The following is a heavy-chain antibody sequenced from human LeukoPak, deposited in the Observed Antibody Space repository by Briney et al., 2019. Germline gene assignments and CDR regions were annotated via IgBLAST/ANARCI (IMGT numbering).Heavy chain of an antibody. D-gene: IGHD2-2*02. CDR2: MNPNSGNT. Sequence: ASVKVSCKASGYTFTTYGITWVRQAPGQGLEWMGWMNPNSGNTGYAQKFQGRVTITRNTSISTAYMELSSLRSEDTAVYYCARAHHYCSSTSCYIVGYYYYYMDVWGKGTTVTVSS. CDR3: ARAHHYCSSTSCYIVGYYYYYMDV. V-gene: IGHV1-8*03. CDR1: GYTFTTYG. J-gene: IGHJ6*03.